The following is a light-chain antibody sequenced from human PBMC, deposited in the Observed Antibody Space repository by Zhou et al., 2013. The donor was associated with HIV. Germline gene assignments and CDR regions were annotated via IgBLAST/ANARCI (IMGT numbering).Light chain of an antibody. CDR1: QNINSN. CDR3: QQRRNWPVT. Sequence: EIVMTQSPATLSVSPGTRATLSCRASQNINSNLAWYQQKPGQAPSLLISDASNRATGIPARFSGSGSGTDFTLTISSLQPEDFAVYYCQQRRNWPVTFGQGTKAWRS. V-gene: IGKV3-11*01. CDR2: DAS. J-gene: IGKJ2*01.